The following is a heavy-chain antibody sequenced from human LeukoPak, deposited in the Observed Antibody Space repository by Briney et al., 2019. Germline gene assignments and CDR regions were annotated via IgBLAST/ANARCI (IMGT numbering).Heavy chain of an antibody. CDR2: ISSSSSNI. D-gene: IGHD3-10*01. J-gene: IGHJ4*02. CDR3: AKAMVRGVTWYYFVY. V-gene: IGHV3-21*04. Sequence: GGSLRLSCAAPGFTFSSYCMNWVRQAPGKGLEWVSSISSSSSNIYYAASVKGRFTISRDNSKNKLYLQLNTLSADDTAVYYCAKAMVRGVTWYYFVYWGQGTLVSVPS. CDR1: GFTFSSYC.